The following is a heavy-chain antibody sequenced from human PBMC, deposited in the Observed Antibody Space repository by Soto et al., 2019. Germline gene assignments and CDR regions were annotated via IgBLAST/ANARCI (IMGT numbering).Heavy chain of an antibody. CDR1: GYTFTSYA. J-gene: IGHJ1*01. CDR3: ARVNYYDISGYYYGYFQH. Sequence: QVQLVQSGAEVKKPGASVKVSCKASGYTFTSYAMHWVRQAPGQRLEWMGWINAGNGNTKYSQKFQGRVTITRDTSASTAYMELSSLRSEDTAVYYCARVNYYDISGYYYGYFQHWGQGTLVTVSS. D-gene: IGHD3-22*01. CDR2: INAGNGNT. V-gene: IGHV1-3*01.